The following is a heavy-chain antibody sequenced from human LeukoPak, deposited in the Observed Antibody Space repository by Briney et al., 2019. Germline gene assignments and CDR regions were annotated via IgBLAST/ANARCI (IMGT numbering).Heavy chain of an antibody. J-gene: IGHJ4*02. D-gene: IGHD5-12*01. CDR2: IYYSGST. CDR3: ARSPRYSPGGYYFDY. Sequence: SETLSLTCTVSGGSISSYYWSWIRQPPGKGLEWIGYIYYSGSTNYNPSLKSRVTISVDTSKNQFSLKLSSVTAADTAVYYCARSPRYSPGGYYFDYWGQGTLVTVSS. CDR1: GGSISSYY. V-gene: IGHV4-59*08.